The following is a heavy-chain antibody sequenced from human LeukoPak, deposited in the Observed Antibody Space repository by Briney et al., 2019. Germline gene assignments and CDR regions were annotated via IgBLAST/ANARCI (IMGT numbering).Heavy chain of an antibody. J-gene: IGHJ5*02. D-gene: IGHD3-22*01. V-gene: IGHV1-24*01. CDR3: ATIASTPSYYYDSSGFNWFDP. Sequence: ASVKVSCKVSGYTLTELSMHWVRQAPGKGLEWMGGFDPEDGETIYAQKFQGRVTMTEDTSTDTAYMELSSLRSKDTAVYYCATIASTPSYYYDSSGFNWFDPWGQGTLVTVSS. CDR1: GYTLTELS. CDR2: FDPEDGET.